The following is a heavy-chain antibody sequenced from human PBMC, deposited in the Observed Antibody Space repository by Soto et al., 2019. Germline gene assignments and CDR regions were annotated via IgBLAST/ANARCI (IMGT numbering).Heavy chain of an antibody. CDR2: IYYSGST. J-gene: IGHJ6*02. D-gene: IGHD3-10*01. Sequence: PSETLSLTCTVSGGSISSGDYYWSWIRQPPGKGLEWIGYIYYSGSTYYNPSLKSRVTISVDTSKNQFSLKLSSVTAADTAVYYCARDQAGPRITMVRGVIDYYYYGMDVWGQGTTVTVTS. CDR1: GGSISSGDYY. CDR3: ARDQAGPRITMVRGVIDYYYYGMDV. V-gene: IGHV4-30-4*01.